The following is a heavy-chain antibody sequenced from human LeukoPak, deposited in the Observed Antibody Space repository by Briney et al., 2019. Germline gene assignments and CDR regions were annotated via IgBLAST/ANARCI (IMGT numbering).Heavy chain of an antibody. CDR3: ARDRYYYDSSGFPY. Sequence: TGGSLRLSCAASGFTFSSYWMSWVRQAPGKGLEWVANIKQDGSEKYYVDSVKGRFTISRDNAKNSLYLQMNSLRAEDTAVYYCARDRYYYDSSGFPYWGRGTMVTVSS. J-gene: IGHJ3*01. CDR1: GFTFSSYW. V-gene: IGHV3-7*01. D-gene: IGHD3-22*01. CDR2: IKQDGSEK.